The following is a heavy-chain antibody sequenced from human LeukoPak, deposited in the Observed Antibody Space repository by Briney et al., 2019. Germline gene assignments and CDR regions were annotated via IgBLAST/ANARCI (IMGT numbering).Heavy chain of an antibody. D-gene: IGHD3-22*01. CDR3: ARPWGSGYYHYFDY. CDR2: ISYDGSNK. V-gene: IGHV3-30*04. Sequence: GRSLRLSCAASGLTFSSYAMHWVRQAPGKGLEWVAVISYDGSNKYYADSVKGRFTISRDNSKNTLYLQMNSLRAEDTAVYYCARPWGSGYYHYFDYWGQGTLVTVSS. J-gene: IGHJ4*02. CDR1: GLTFSSYA.